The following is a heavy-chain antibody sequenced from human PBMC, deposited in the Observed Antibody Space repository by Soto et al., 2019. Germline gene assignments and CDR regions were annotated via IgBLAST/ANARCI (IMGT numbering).Heavy chain of an antibody. V-gene: IGHV1-69*13. D-gene: IGHD6-6*01. Sequence: GASVKVSCKASGDIFSKYAITWVRQAPGQGLEWMGGVIPLFRTTNYAQKFQGRVTITADESTTTAYMELSSLKSEDTAVYYCVPLQPSTIVGRPGMGVLGQGTTVTVSS. CDR3: VPLQPSTIVGRPGMGV. J-gene: IGHJ6*02. CDR1: GDIFSKYA. CDR2: VIPLFRTT.